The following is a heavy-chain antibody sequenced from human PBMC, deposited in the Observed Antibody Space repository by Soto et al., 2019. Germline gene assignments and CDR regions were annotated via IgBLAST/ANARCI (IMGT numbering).Heavy chain of an antibody. J-gene: IGHJ5*02. V-gene: IGHV4-61*01. Sequence: PSETLSLTCTVSCGSVSSGSYYWSWIRQPPGKGLEWIGYIYYSGSTNYNPSLKSRVTISVDTSKNQFSLKLSSVTAADTAVYYCASVRVLWFGRGNNWFDPWGQGTLVTVSS. CDR2: IYYSGST. CDR3: ASVRVLWFGRGNNWFDP. D-gene: IGHD3-10*01. CDR1: CGSVSSGSYY.